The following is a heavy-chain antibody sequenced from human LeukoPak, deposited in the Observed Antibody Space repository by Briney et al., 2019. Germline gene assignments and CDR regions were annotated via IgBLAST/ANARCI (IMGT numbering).Heavy chain of an antibody. CDR1: GGSVSGGSYY. J-gene: IGHJ4*02. CDR3: ARVNDSSGYYLDY. CDR2: IYYSGST. D-gene: IGHD3-22*01. Sequence: SETLSLTCTVSGGSVSGGSYYWSWIRQPPGKGLEWIGYIYYSGSTNYNPSLKSRVTISVDTSKNQFSLKLSSVTAADTAVYYCARVNDSSGYYLDYWGQGTLVTVSS. V-gene: IGHV4-61*01.